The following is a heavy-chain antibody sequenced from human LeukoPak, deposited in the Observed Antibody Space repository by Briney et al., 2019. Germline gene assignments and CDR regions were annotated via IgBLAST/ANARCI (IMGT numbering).Heavy chain of an antibody. CDR2: INHSGGT. D-gene: IGHD1-7*01. CDR3: TKGWHWNYGLQDY. J-gene: IGHJ4*02. V-gene: IGHV4-34*01. CDR1: GGSFSTYY. Sequence: PSETLSLTCAVYGGSFSTYYWSWIRQPPGKGLEWIGEINHSGGTNYNPSLKSRVTISVDTSKNQFSLKLTSMTAADTAVYYCTKGWHWNYGLQDYWGQGTLVTVSS.